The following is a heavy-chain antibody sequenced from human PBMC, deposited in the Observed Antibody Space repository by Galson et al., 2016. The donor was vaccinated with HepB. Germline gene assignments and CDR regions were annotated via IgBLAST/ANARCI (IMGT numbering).Heavy chain of an antibody. D-gene: IGHD1-26*01. Sequence: SETLSLTCAVSGASISSDYWWSWVRQSPEKGFEWLGAIYQTGTANNNPSFTRRATISVDTSKNQISLRLDSVTAADTAVYYCARGTLGTTATMAFDYWGQGTLVSVSS. J-gene: IGHJ4*02. CDR3: ARGTLGTTATMAFDY. CDR2: IYQTGTA. V-gene: IGHV4-4*02. CDR1: GASISSDYW.